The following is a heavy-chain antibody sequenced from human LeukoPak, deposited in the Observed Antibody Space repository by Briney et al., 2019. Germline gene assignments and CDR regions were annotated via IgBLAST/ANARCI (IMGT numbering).Heavy chain of an antibody. J-gene: IGHJ4*02. V-gene: IGHV7-4-1*02. CDR1: GNTFTNYA. D-gene: IGHD1-26*01. CDR2: IITNTGNP. CDR3: ASLSGSSLHPQNA. Sequence: ASVKVSCKASGNTFTNYAMNWVRRAPGQGLEWMGWIITNTGNPTYAQGFTGRFVFSLDTSVSTAYLQISSLKAEDTAVYYCASLSGSSLHPQNAWGQETLVTVSS.